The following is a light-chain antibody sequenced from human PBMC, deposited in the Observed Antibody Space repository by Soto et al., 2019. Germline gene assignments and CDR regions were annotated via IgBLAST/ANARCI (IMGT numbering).Light chain of an antibody. CDR1: SCNIGTNT. Sequence: QSVLTQPPSASGTPGQRVTISCSGSSCNIGTNTVNWYQQFPRSAPKLLMYSSNQRPSGVPDRFSGSKSGTSASLAISGLQSEDEADYYCAAWDGSLNVVLFGGGTKLTVL. CDR2: SSN. J-gene: IGLJ3*02. V-gene: IGLV1-44*01. CDR3: AAWDGSLNVVL.